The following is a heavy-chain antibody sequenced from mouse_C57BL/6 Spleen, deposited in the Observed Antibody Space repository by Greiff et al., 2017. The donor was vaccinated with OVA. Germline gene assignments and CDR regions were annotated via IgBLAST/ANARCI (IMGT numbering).Heavy chain of an antibody. D-gene: IGHD2-1*01. Sequence: VQLQQSGAELVRPGASVTLSCKASGYTFTDYEMHWVKQTPVHGLEWIGAIDPETGGTAYNQKFKGQAILTADKSSSTAYMELRSLTSEDSAVYYCTRSGGNGYFDYWGQGTTLTVSS. V-gene: IGHV1-15*01. CDR1: GYTFTDYE. CDR3: TRSGGNGYFDY. CDR2: IDPETGGT. J-gene: IGHJ2*01.